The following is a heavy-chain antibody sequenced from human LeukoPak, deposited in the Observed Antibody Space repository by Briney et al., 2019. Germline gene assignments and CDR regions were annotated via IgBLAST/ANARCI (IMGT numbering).Heavy chain of an antibody. J-gene: IGHJ4*02. CDR1: GFTLSTYW. CDR2: ISGSGGST. D-gene: IGHD6-19*01. CDR3: AKGGGAVAY. Sequence: GGSLRLSCAASGFTLSTYWMHWVRQAPGKGLEWVSAISGSGGSTYYADSVKGRFTISRDNSKNTLYLQMNSLRAEDTAVYYCAKGGGAVAYWGQGTLVTVSS. V-gene: IGHV3-23*01.